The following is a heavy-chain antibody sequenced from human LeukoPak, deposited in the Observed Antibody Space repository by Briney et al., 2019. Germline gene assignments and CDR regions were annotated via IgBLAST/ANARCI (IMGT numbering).Heavy chain of an antibody. D-gene: IGHD3-10*01. CDR2: IIPIFGTA. J-gene: IGHJ6*04. CDR1: GGTFSSYA. V-gene: IGHV1-69*13. CDR3: AGGGYGSGSYFDYYYGMDV. Sequence: SVKVSCKASGGTFSSYAISWVRQAPGQGLEWMVGIIPIFGTANYAQKFQGRVTITADESTSTAYMELSSLRSEDTAVYYCAGGGYGSGSYFDYYYGMDVWGKGTTVTVSS.